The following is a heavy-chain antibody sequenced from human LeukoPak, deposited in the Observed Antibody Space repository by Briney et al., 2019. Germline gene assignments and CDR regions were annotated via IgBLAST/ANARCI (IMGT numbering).Heavy chain of an antibody. Sequence: SETLSLTCTVSGDSISRYYWSWIRQPPGKGLEWIGYIFYSGSTNYNPSLKSRVTISVDTSKNQFSLKLSSVTAADTAVYYCARRGSGWYYFDYWGQGTLVTVSS. J-gene: IGHJ4*02. D-gene: IGHD6-19*01. CDR1: GDSISRYY. V-gene: IGHV4-59*08. CDR3: ARRGSGWYYFDY. CDR2: IFYSGST.